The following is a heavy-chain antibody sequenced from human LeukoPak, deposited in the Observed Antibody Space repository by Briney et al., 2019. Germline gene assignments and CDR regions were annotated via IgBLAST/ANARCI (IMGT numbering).Heavy chain of an antibody. CDR2: INPSGGST. CDR3: ARGHLWFGEFRSSYGMDV. J-gene: IGHJ6*02. D-gene: IGHD3-10*01. Sequence: ASVKVSCKASGYTFTSYYMHWVRQAPGQGLEWMGIINPSGGSTSYAQKFQGRVTMTRDTSTSTVYMELSSLRSEDTAVYYCARGHLWFGEFRSSYGMDVWGQGTTVTVSS. V-gene: IGHV1-46*01. CDR1: GYTFTSYY.